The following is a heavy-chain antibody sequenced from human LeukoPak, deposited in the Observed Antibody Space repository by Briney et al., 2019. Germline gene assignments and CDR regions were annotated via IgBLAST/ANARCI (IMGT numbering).Heavy chain of an antibody. CDR2: IYRDGNT. V-gene: IGHV4-38-2*02. CDR3: ANKVYCSTTSCYHAGY. J-gene: IGHJ4*02. D-gene: IGHD2-2*01. CDR1: DYSISSGYY. Sequence: SETLSLTCTVSDYSISSGYYWGWIRQPPGKGLEWIGSIYRDGNTYYNPSLTSRVTISVDTSKNQFSLNLRSVTAADTAVYYCANKVYCSTTSCYHAGYWGQGTLVTVSS.